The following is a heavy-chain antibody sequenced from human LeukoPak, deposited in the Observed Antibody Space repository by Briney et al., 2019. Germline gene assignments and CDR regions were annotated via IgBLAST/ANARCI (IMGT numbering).Heavy chain of an antibody. CDR1: GFTFSSYS. CDR2: ISSSSSYI. Sequence: GGSLRLSCAASGFTFSSYSMNWVRQAPGKGLEWVSSISSSSSYIYYADSVKGRFTISRDNSKNTLYLQMNSLRAEDTAVYYCARGGGRGYYDSSGYGLHWGQGTLVTVSS. J-gene: IGHJ4*02. D-gene: IGHD3-22*01. CDR3: ARGGGRGYYDSSGYGLH. V-gene: IGHV3-21*01.